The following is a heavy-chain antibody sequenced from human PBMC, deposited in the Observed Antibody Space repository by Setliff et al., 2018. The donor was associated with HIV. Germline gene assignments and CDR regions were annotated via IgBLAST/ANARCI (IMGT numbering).Heavy chain of an antibody. CDR2: IYSNGGT. V-gene: IGHV4-59*01. CDR3: ARFTSGWYGQY. Sequence: PSETLSLTCNVSGGSISAYYWSWVRQPPGKRLEWIGYIYSNGGTAYNPSLKSRVTISVDTSKNQFSLKLTSVTIADTAVYYCARFTSGWYGQYWGQGTLVTV. D-gene: IGHD6-19*01. CDR1: GGSISAYY. J-gene: IGHJ4*02.